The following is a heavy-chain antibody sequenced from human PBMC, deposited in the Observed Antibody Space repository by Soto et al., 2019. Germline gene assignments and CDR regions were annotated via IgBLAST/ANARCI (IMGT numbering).Heavy chain of an antibody. D-gene: IGHD6-19*01. CDR3: AKDGIAVAASDWYFDL. CDR1: GFTFSSYG. Sequence: QVQLVESGGGVVQPGRSLRLSCAASGFTFSSYGMHWVRQAPGKGLEWVAVIWYDGSNKYYADSVKGRFTISRDNSKNXLYLQMNSLRAEDTAVYYCAKDGIAVAASDWYFDLWGRGTLVTVSS. V-gene: IGHV3-33*06. CDR2: IWYDGSNK. J-gene: IGHJ2*01.